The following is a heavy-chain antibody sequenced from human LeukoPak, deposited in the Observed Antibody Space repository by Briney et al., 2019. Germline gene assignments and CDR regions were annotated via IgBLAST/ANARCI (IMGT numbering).Heavy chain of an antibody. V-gene: IGHV4-4*07. D-gene: IGHD2-2*02. J-gene: IGHJ6*03. Sequence: SETLSLTCTVSGGSISSYYWSWIRQPAGKGLEWIGRIYTSGSTNYNPSLKSRVTISVDTSKNQFSLKLSSVTAADTAVYYCARQRCSSTSCYTRYYYYYMDVWGKGTTVTISS. CDR1: GGSISSYY. CDR3: ARQRCSSTSCYTRYYYYYMDV. CDR2: IYTSGST.